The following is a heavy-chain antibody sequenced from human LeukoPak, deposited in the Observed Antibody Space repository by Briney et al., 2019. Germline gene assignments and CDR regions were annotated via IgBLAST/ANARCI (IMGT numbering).Heavy chain of an antibody. J-gene: IGHJ2*01. CDR3: ARQKYDYGANHWYFDL. D-gene: IGHD4/OR15-4a*01. Sequence: PSETLSLTCTDSGDSISTYYWSWIRQPPGKGLHWIAYIYHSGTTNYNPSLKSRVTISEDTSKNQVSLNLTSVTAADTAVYYCARQKYDYGANHWYFDLWGRGTLVTVSS. V-gene: IGHV4-59*08. CDR1: GDSISTYY. CDR2: IYHSGTT.